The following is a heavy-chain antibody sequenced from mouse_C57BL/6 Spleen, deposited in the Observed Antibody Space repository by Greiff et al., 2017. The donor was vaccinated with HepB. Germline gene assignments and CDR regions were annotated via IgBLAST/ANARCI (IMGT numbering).Heavy chain of an antibody. CDR2: IYPGDGDT. CDR1: GYAFSSSR. J-gene: IGHJ4*01. Sequence: VQLQQSGPELVKPGASVKISCKASGYAFSSSRMNWVKQRPGKGLEWIGRIYPGDGDTNYNGKFKGKATLTADKSSSTAYMQLSSLTSEDSAVYFCARSRYYGSRYYAMDYWGQGTSVTVSS. D-gene: IGHD1-1*01. V-gene: IGHV1-82*01. CDR3: ARSRYYGSRYYAMDY.